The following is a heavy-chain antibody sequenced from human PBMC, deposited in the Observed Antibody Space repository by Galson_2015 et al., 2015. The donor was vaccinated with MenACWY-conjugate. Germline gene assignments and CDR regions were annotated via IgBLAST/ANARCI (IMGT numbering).Heavy chain of an antibody. Sequence: AGFTFINSAIQWVRQARGQRLEWIGYIVVGSGNTDYAEKFHGRVTITRDISTSTAYMELNSLTSEDTAVYYCAATLNYDILTAYYYWYFDLWGRGTLVTVSS. V-gene: IGHV1-58*02. CDR3: AATLNYDILTAYYYWYFDL. D-gene: IGHD3-9*01. J-gene: IGHJ2*01. CDR2: IVVGSGNT. CDR1: GFTFINSA.